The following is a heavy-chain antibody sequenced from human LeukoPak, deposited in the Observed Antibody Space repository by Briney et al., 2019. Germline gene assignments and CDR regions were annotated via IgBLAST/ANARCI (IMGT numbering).Heavy chain of an antibody. CDR1: GFSFSNYN. V-gene: IGHV3-21*01. Sequence: PGGSLRLSCAASGFSFSNYNMNWVRQAPGKGRGWVSSFSTSTSYSYYAASVNGRFTIDTDTAKNSLYRRMTRLRAEHMAVYYCVRGKYGSADPSENFDYSGQGALVTVS. J-gene: IGHJ4*02. CDR2: FSTSTSYS. CDR3: VRGKYGSADPSENFDY. D-gene: IGHD6-13*01.